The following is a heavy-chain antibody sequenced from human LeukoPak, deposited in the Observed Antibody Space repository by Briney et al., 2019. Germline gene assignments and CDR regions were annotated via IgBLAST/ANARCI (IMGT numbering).Heavy chain of an antibody. CDR2: IKQDGSEK. V-gene: IGHV3-7*01. CDR1: GFTFSSYS. Sequence: PGGSLRLSCAASGFTFSSYSMNWVRQAPGKGLEWVANIKQDGSEKYYVDSVKGRFTISRDNAKNSLYLQMNSLRAEDTAVYYCARPCGDIWFGELFGAFDIWGQGTMVTVSS. D-gene: IGHD3-10*01. J-gene: IGHJ3*02. CDR3: ARPCGDIWFGELFGAFDI.